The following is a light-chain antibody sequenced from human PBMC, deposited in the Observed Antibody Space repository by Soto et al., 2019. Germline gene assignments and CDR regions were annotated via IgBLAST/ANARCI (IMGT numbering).Light chain of an antibody. CDR1: QSVSTN. J-gene: IGKJ5*01. CDR2: GAS. CDR3: QHADSFPLIT. V-gene: IGKV3-15*01. Sequence: EIVLTQSPVTLSVSPGERATLSCRASQSVSTNLAWYQQKPGQAPRLLIYGASTRATDIPARFSGSGSGTDFTLTISSLQPEDFATYYCQHADSFPLITFGQGTRLEIK.